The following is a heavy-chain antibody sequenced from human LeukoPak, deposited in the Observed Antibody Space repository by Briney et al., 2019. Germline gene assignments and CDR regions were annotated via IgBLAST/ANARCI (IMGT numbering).Heavy chain of an antibody. J-gene: IGHJ3*02. CDR3: ARRFAPSRNDAFDI. V-gene: IGHV4-39*01. D-gene: IGHD3-10*01. Sequence: SETLSLTCTVSGGSISSSSYYWGWIRQPPGQGLKWLGSIYYSGSTYYNPSLKSRCTISVDTSKTQFSLKLISVTASDTAVYYWARRFAPSRNDAFDIWGQGTMVTVSS. CDR2: IYYSGST. CDR1: GGSISSSSYY.